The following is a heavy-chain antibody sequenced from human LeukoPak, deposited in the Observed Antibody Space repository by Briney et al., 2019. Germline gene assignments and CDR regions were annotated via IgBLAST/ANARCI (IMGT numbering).Heavy chain of an antibody. D-gene: IGHD6-19*01. Sequence: PGGSLRLSCAASGFTFSSYSMNWVRQAPGKGLEWVSSISSSSSYIYCADSVKGRFTISRDNAKNSLYLQMNSLRAEDTAVYYCARGEVAGFDYWGQGTLVTVSS. CDR1: GFTFSSYS. V-gene: IGHV3-21*01. CDR3: ARGEVAGFDY. J-gene: IGHJ4*02. CDR2: ISSSSSYI.